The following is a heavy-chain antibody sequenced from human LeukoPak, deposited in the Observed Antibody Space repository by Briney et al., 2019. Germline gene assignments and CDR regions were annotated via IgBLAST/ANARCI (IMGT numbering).Heavy chain of an antibody. D-gene: IGHD5-24*01. CDR2: LYYSGNT. V-gene: IGHV4-59*01. CDR3: ARVYGYNLYYFDY. Sequence: KPSETLSLTCTVSGGSLSSYYWSWIRQPPGQGLEWIGYLYYSGNTNYNPSLKSRVTISVDTSKKQFSLKLSSVTAADTAVYYRARVYGYNLYYFDYWGQGTLVTVSS. J-gene: IGHJ4*02. CDR1: GGSLSSYY.